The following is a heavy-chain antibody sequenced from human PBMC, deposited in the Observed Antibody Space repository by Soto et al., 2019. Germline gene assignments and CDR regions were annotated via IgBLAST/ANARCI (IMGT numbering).Heavy chain of an antibody. Sequence: GGSLRLSCAASGFTVSSNYMSWVRQAPGKGLEWVSVIYSGGSTYYADSVKGRFTISRDNSKNTLYLQMNSLRAEDTAVYYCARERDYYDSSGTQYFDYWGQGTLVTV. CDR1: GFTVSSNY. D-gene: IGHD3-22*01. V-gene: IGHV3-53*01. CDR3: ARERDYYDSSGTQYFDY. CDR2: IYSGGST. J-gene: IGHJ4*02.